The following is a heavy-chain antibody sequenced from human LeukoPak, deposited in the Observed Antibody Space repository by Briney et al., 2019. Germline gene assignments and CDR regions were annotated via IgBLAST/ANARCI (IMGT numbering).Heavy chain of an antibody. J-gene: IGHJ3*02. CDR1: GYTLTELS. D-gene: IGHD6-19*01. CDR2: FDPEDGET. CDR3: ATDAGYSSGWHDAFDI. Sequence: GASVKVSFKVSGYTLTELSMHWVRQAPGKGLEWMGGFDPEDGETIYAQKFQGRVTMTEDTSTDTAYMELSSLRSEDTAVYYCATDAGYSSGWHDAFDIWGQGTMVTVSS. V-gene: IGHV1-24*01.